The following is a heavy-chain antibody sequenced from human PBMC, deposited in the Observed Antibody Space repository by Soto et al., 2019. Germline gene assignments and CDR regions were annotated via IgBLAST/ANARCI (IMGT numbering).Heavy chain of an antibody. V-gene: IGHV5-51*01. J-gene: IGHJ5*02. D-gene: IGHD2-15*01. CDR3: ARHRTRHTVVGCFDP. CDR2: IYPGDSDT. Sequence: GESLKISWKGSGYSFTSYWIGWVRQMPGKGLGWMGIIYPGDSDTRYSPSFQGQVTISADKSISTAYLQWSSLKASHTAMYYSARHRTRHTVVGCFDPWGQGPLVTVSS. CDR1: GYSFTSYW.